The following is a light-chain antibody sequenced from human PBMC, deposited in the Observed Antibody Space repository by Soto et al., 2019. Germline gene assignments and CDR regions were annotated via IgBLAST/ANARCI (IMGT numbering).Light chain of an antibody. CDR2: DVS. CDR3: SSYTSSSTPLGV. Sequence: QSALTQPGSVSGSPGQTITISCTGTSSDVDGYNYVSWYQQHPGKAPKLMIYDVSNRPSGVSNRFSGSKSGNTASLTISGLQAEDEPDYYCSSYTSSSTPLGVFGTGTKLTVL. V-gene: IGLV2-14*01. J-gene: IGLJ1*01. CDR1: SSDVDGYNY.